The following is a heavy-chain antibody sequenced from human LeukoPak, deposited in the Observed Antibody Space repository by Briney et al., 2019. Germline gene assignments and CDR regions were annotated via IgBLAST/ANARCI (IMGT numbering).Heavy chain of an antibody. V-gene: IGHV3-21*01. CDR1: GFTFSSYS. CDR3: ARADPAVAGTFDY. D-gene: IGHD6-19*01. CDR2: ISSSSSYI. J-gene: IGHJ4*02. Sequence: GGSLRLSCAASGFTFSSYSMNWVRQDPGKGLERVSSISSSSSYIYYADSVKGRFTISRDNAKNSLYLQMNSLRAEDTAVYYCARADPAVAGTFDYWGQGTLVTLSS.